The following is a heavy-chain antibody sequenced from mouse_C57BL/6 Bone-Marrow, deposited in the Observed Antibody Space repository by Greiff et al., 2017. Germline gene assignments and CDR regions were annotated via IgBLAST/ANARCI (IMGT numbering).Heavy chain of an antibody. J-gene: IGHJ1*03. CDR3: AREPFFYYYGSSYVENWYFDV. Sequence: EVQLVESGGGLVKPGGSLKLSCAASGFTFSSYAMSWVRQTPETRLEWVATISDGGSYTYYPDNVKGRFTISRDNAKNNLYLQMSHLKSEDTAMYYCAREPFFYYYGSSYVENWYFDVWGTGTTVTVSS. CDR2: ISDGGSYT. CDR1: GFTFSSYA. V-gene: IGHV5-4*01. D-gene: IGHD1-1*01.